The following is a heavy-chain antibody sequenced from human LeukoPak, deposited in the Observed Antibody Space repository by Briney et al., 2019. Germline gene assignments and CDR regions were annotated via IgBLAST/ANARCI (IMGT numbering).Heavy chain of an antibody. Sequence: PGGSLRLSCAASGFTFSNYWMHWVRQAPGKGLVWVSRISGDGSSRNYADSVKGRFTISRDNAKNTVCLQMNSLRAEDTTVYYCASASSHRIAAGGDYWGQGTLVTVSS. V-gene: IGHV3-74*01. CDR3: ASASSHRIAAGGDY. J-gene: IGHJ4*02. D-gene: IGHD6-13*01. CDR1: GFTFSNYW. CDR2: ISGDGSSR.